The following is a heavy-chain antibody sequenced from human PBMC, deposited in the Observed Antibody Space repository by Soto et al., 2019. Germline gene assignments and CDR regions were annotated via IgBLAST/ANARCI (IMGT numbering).Heavy chain of an antibody. CDR3: ARVPQRDYGYPDY. D-gene: IGHD5-12*01. J-gene: IGHJ4*02. CDR2: IYYNGRT. V-gene: IGHV4-39*01. CDR1: GASISSTIYY. Sequence: ASETLSLTCTVSGASISSTIYYWGWIRQPPGKGLEWIGTIYYNGRTYYNASLKSRVTISVDTSKSQFSLKLNSVTAADTAVYYCARVPQRDYGYPDYWGQGTLVTVSS.